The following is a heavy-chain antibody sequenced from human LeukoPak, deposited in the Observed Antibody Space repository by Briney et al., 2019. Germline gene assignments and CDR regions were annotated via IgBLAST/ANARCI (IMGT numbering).Heavy chain of an antibody. J-gene: IGHJ6*03. Sequence: SETLSLTCTVSGGSISSYYWSWIRQPAGKGLEWIGRIYTSGSTNYKPSLQSRVTMSVDTSKNQFSLRLTSVTAADMAVYYCAREQPGGDYYYLDVWGKGTTVTVSS. CDR1: GGSISSYY. CDR3: AREQPGGDYYYLDV. CDR2: IYTSGST. V-gene: IGHV4-4*07. D-gene: IGHD3-10*01.